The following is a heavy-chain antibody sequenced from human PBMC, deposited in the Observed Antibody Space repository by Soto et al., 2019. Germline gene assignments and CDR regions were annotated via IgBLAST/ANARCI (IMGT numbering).Heavy chain of an antibody. CDR3: ARDRGYDFWSGPRHYYGMDV. J-gene: IGHJ6*02. Sequence: QVQLQQWGAGLLKPSETLSLTCAVYGGSFSGYYWSWIRQPPGKGLEWIGEINHSGSTNYNPSLKSRVTISVDTSKNQFSLKLSSVTAADTAVYYCARDRGYDFWSGPRHYYGMDVWGQGTTVTVSS. D-gene: IGHD3-3*01. CDR2: INHSGST. V-gene: IGHV4-34*01. CDR1: GGSFSGYY.